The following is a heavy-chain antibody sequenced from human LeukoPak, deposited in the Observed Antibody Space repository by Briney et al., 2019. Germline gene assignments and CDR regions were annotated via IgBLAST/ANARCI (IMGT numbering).Heavy chain of an antibody. Sequence: SQTLSLTCTVSGVSISSGGYYWRWIRQHPGKGLEWIGYIYYSGSTSYNPSLKSRFTISVDTSKNQFSLKLSSVTPADTAVYYCARTEVVAATITHFDYWGQGTLVTVSS. CDR2: IYYSGST. D-gene: IGHD2-15*01. V-gene: IGHV4-31*03. J-gene: IGHJ4*02. CDR1: GVSISSGGYY. CDR3: ARTEVVAATITHFDY.